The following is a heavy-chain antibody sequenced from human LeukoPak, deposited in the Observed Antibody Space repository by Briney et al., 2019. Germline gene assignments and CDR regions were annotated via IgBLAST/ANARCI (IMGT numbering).Heavy chain of an antibody. CDR1: GFTFSSYG. Sequence: GGSLRLSCAASGFTFSSYGMHWVRQAPGKGLEWVAVIWYDGSNKYYADSVKGRFTISRDNSKNTLYLQMNSLRAEDTAVYYCAKCGGGGSSRYYYYMDVWGKGTTVTVSS. CDR2: IWYDGSNK. J-gene: IGHJ6*03. V-gene: IGHV3-33*06. D-gene: IGHD2-15*01. CDR3: AKCGGGGSSRYYYYMDV.